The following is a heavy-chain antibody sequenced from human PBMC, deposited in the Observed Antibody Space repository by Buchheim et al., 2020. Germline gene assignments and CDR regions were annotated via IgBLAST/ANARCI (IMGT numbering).Heavy chain of an antibody. CDR3: ARSAWLTKSYYSYYVLDV. CDR2: IHYSGST. V-gene: IGHV4-30-4*01. J-gene: IGHJ6*02. Sequence: QVQLQESGPGQVEPSETLSLTCSVTGGSISTGNFYWSWIRQSPGKGLELIGHIHYSGSTYRNPSLKGRLIILFDTSKNQFSLRLRSVTAADTADYYCARSAWLTKSYYSYYVLDVWGQGTT. CDR1: GGSISTGNFY. D-gene: IGHD3-22*01.